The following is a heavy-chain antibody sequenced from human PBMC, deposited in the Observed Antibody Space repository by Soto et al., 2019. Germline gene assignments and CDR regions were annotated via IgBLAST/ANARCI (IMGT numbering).Heavy chain of an antibody. D-gene: IGHD5-18*01. CDR2: ISGSGGST. CDR1: GFTFSSYA. CDR3: ARSPDTAMEIYYYYGMDV. Sequence: GGSLRLSCAASGFTFSSYAMSWVRQAPGKGLEWVSAISGSGGSTYYADSVKGRFTISRDNSKNTLYLQMNSLRAEDRAVYYCARSPDTAMEIYYYYGMDVWGQGTTVTVSS. J-gene: IGHJ6*02. V-gene: IGHV3-23*01.